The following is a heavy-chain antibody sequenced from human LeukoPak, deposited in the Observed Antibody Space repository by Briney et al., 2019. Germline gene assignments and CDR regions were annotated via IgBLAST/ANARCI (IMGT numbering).Heavy chain of an antibody. CDR2: IYSSGSA. CDR3: ARHRDYYDT. Sequence: SETLSLTCTVFGGSISSSNYYWGWIRQPPGKGLEWIGYIYSSGSANYNPSLKSRVIISGDTSKNQISLNLTSVTAADTAVYFCARHRDYYDTWGHGTLVTVSS. D-gene: IGHD3-22*01. CDR1: GGSISSSNYY. J-gene: IGHJ4*01. V-gene: IGHV4-61*05.